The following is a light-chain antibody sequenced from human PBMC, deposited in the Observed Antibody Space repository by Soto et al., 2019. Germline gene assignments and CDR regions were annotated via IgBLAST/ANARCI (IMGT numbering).Light chain of an antibody. CDR2: DAS. CDR3: QQRSNCPLT. V-gene: IGKV3-11*01. CDR1: QSVRSY. Sequence: EIVLTQSPATLSLSPGERATLSCRASQSVRSYLVWYQQKPGQAPRLLIYDASNRATGIPARFSGSGSGTDCTLTISSLEPEDFVVYYCQQRSNCPLTFGGGTKVEIK. J-gene: IGKJ4*01.